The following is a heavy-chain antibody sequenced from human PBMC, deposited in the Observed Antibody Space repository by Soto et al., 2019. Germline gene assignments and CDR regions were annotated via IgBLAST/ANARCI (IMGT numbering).Heavy chain of an antibody. D-gene: IGHD3-10*01. V-gene: IGHV3-33*01. CDR2: IWYDGSKT. CDR3: VRDRGVGQQLFDY. CDR1: GFTFSSYG. J-gene: IGHJ4*02. Sequence: QVQVVESGGGVVQPGRSLRLSCAASGFTFSSYGMHWVRQAAGKGLEWVSVIWYDGSKTYYSDSVKGRFTISRDNSKNTPYLQMNSLRAEDTALYYCVRDRGVGQQLFDYWGRGTLVTVSS.